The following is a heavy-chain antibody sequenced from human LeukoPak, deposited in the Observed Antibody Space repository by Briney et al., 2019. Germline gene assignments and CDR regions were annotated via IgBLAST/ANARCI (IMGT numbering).Heavy chain of an antibody. CDR2: IYYSGST. CDR1: GGSTSSYY. CDR3: ARLRKYYDILTGYYRGLGYFDY. J-gene: IGHJ4*02. V-gene: IGHV4-59*01. Sequence: SETLSLTCTVSGGSTSSYYWSWIRQPPGKGLEWIGYIYYSGSTNYNPSLKSRVTISVDTSKNQFSLKLSSVAAADTAVYYCARLRKYYDILTGYYRGLGYFDYWGQGTLVTVSS. D-gene: IGHD3-9*01.